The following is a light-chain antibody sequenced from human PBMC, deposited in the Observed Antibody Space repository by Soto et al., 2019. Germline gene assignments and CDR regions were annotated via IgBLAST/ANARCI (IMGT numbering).Light chain of an antibody. J-gene: IGKJ1*01. CDR3: HQRQSWPRT. CDR2: QTS. V-gene: IGKV3-11*01. Sequence: EIVLTQSPATLSSFPGDRVTLSCRASQYINTRLAWYQHRPGQAPRLLIYQTSIRAAGIPARFSASGTGTDFPLTISDLQPEDFAVYYCHQRQSWPRTFGQGTKVDI. CDR1: QYINTR.